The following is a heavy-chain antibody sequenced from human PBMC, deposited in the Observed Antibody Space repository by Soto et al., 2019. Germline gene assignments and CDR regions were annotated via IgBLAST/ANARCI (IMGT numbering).Heavy chain of an antibody. CDR2: IHPRGST. CDR1: GGTIITRGYT. V-gene: IGHV4-30-2*01. CDR3: AVHRATPGVALSNWFGP. J-gene: IGHJ5*02. Sequence: SETLSLTYSVSGGTIITRGYTWAWIRQQPGKGPEWIGYIHPRGSTSYNPSLQSRLSMSLDSSKYHFTLTLTSVTAADTAVYYCAVHRATPGVALSNWFGPWGQGSLVTVSS. D-gene: IGHD3-10*01.